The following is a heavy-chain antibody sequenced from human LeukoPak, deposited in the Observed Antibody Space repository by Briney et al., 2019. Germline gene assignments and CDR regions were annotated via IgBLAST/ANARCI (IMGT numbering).Heavy chain of an antibody. V-gene: IGHV1-46*01. CDR1: GYTFTNNF. D-gene: IGHD5-24*01. Sequence: ASVKVSCKASGYTFTNNFMHWVRQAPGQGLEWIGNINPSGDNTWYAQKFQGRVTMTRDMATSTDYLEVSSLRSEDTAVYYCARDNSLRDTAWWFDPWGQGTLVTVSS. CDR3: ARDNSLRDTAWWFDP. CDR2: INPSGDNT. J-gene: IGHJ5*02.